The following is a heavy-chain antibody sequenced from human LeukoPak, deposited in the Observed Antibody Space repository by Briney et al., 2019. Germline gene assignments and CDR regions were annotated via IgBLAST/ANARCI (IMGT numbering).Heavy chain of an antibody. D-gene: IGHD3-22*01. Sequence: PSETLSLTCTVSGGSMSAYYWSWIRQPPGEGLEWIGYIYYSGITNYNPSLKSRVSVSVDTSKNQFSLKLSSVTAADTAVYYCARLLRSGSYDSSGYTPFDYWGQGTLVTVSS. CDR2: IYYSGIT. V-gene: IGHV4-59*01. CDR3: ARLLRSGSYDSSGYTPFDY. CDR1: GGSMSAYY. J-gene: IGHJ4*02.